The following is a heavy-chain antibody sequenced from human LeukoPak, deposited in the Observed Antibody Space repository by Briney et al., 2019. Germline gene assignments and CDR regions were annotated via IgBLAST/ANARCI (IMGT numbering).Heavy chain of an antibody. V-gene: IGHV4-39*01. CDR2: ISYSGST. CDR1: GFTFSSYSMN. J-gene: IGHJ3*02. CDR3: ARPGSAWFDAFDI. D-gene: IGHD6-19*01. Sequence: KPGGSLRLSCAASGFTFSSYSMNWVRQPPGKGLEWIGSISYSGSTHYNPSLQSRVTISVDTSKNQFSLKVTSVTASDTAVYYCARPGSAWFDAFDIWGQGTLVTVSS.